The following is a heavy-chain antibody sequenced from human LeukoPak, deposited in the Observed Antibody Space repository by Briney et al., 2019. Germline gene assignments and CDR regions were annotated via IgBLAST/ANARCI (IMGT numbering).Heavy chain of an antibody. V-gene: IGHV5-51*01. J-gene: IGHJ4*02. CDR2: IYPGDSET. CDR3: AKHTREGASDTPFDY. CDR1: GYTFTSYW. D-gene: IGHD2-21*01. Sequence: GESLKISCKGSGYTFTSYWIGWVRQMPGKGLEWMGIIYPGDSETSYSPSFQGQVTISVDKSISTAYLQWSSLEASDTAMYYCAKHTREGASDTPFDYWGQGTLVTVSS.